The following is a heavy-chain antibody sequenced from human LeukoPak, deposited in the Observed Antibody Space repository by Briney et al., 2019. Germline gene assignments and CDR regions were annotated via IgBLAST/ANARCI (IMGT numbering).Heavy chain of an antibody. J-gene: IGHJ4*02. CDR2: INPNSGGT. CDR3: ARDWRLMVRRGVLDY. CDR1: GYTFTGYY. Sequence: GASVKVSCKASGYTFTGYYIHWVRQAPGQGLEWMGWINPNSGGTNYAQKFQGRVTMTRDTSIRTAYMELSRLRSDDTAVYYCARDWRLMVRRGVLDYWGQGTLVTVSS. D-gene: IGHD3-10*01. V-gene: IGHV1-2*02.